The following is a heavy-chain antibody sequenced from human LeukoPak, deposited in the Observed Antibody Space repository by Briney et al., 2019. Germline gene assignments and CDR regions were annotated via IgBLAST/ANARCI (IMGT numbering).Heavy chain of an antibody. CDR2: IWYDGSSQ. V-gene: IGHV3-33*01. Sequence: GGSLRLSCAASGFTFSSYGMHWVRQAPGKGLEWVAVIWYDGSSQYYADSVKGRFTISRDNSKNTLYLQMNSLRAEDTAVYYCARGGGGIVVVPAAMDFDYWGQGTLVTASS. J-gene: IGHJ4*02. CDR1: GFTFSSYG. CDR3: ARGGGGIVVVPAAMDFDY. D-gene: IGHD2-2*01.